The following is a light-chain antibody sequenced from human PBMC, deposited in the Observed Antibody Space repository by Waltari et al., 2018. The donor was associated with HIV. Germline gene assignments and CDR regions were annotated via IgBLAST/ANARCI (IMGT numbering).Light chain of an antibody. CDR1: GSTLANHY. J-gene: IGLJ3*02. Sequence: QSMLTQPPPVSAAPGQQVTIPSSGPGSTLANHYVSCYQHLPGAAPKLVIYDNDNRPSGIPDRFSGSKSGASATLVITGLQTGDEGDYYCGTWDSSLNAGVFGGGTKLTVL. V-gene: IGLV1-51*01. CDR3: GTWDSSLNAGV. CDR2: DND.